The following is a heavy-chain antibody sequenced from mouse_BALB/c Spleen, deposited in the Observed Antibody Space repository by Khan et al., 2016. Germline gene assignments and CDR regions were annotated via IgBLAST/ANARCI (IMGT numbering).Heavy chain of an antibody. V-gene: IGHV1-87*01. CDR2: IYPGDGDT. CDR3: ARGGDYSLYYAMDY. J-gene: IGHJ4*01. CDR1: GYTFTSYW. D-gene: IGHD1-1*01. Sequence: QVQLQQSGAELARPGASVKLSCKASGYTFTSYWMQWVKQRPGQGLEWIGAIYPGDGDTRSTQKFKGKATLTADKSSTTAYMQLSSLASADSAGYYSARGGDYSLYYAMDYWGQGTSVTVSA.